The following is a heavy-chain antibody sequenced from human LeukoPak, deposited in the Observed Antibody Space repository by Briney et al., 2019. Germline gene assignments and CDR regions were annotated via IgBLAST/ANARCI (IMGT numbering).Heavy chain of an antibody. J-gene: IGHJ4*02. CDR3: ARDSSGGYTFGGVIATS. V-gene: IGHV4-38-2*02. CDR2: FYDSGNT. CDR1: GYSISSGYY. D-gene: IGHD3-16*02. Sequence: PSETLSLTCTVSGYSISSGYYWGWIRQPPGKGLEWIGSFYDSGNTYYNPSLKSRVTISVDTSKHQFSLKLSSVTAADTAVYYCARDSSGGYTFGGVIATSWGQGTLVTVSS.